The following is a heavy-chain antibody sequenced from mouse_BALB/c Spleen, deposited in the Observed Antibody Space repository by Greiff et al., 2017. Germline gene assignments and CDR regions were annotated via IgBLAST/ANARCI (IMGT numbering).Heavy chain of an antibody. CDR1: GFSLTGYG. D-gene: IGHD2-1*01. CDR3: ARDQRDGTFWFAY. Sequence: VKPMESGPGLVAPSQSLSITCTVSGFSLTGYGVNWVRQPPGKGLEWLGMIWGDGSTDYNSALKSRLSISKDNSKSQVFLKMNSLQTDDTARYYCARDQRDGTFWFAYWGQGTLVTVSA. V-gene: IGHV2-6-7*01. J-gene: IGHJ3*01. CDR2: IWGDGST.